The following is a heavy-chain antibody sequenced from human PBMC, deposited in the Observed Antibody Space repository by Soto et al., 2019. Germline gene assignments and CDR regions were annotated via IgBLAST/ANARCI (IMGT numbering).Heavy chain of an antibody. J-gene: IGHJ4*02. V-gene: IGHV1-18*01. CDR2: ISAYNGNT. Sequence: GASVKVSCKASGYTFTSYGISWVRQAPGQGLEWMGWISAYNGNTNYAQKLQGRVTMTTDTSTSTAYMELRSLRSDDTAVYYCARDLPSPPGGAPMRPPNDYWGQGTLVTVSS. D-gene: IGHD1-26*01. CDR1: GYTFTSYG. CDR3: ARDLPSPPGGAPMRPPNDY.